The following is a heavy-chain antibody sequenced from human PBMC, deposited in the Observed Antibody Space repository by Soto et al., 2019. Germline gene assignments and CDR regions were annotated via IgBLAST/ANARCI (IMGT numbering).Heavy chain of an antibody. Sequence: EVQLLESGGGLVQPGGSLRLSCAASGFTFSSFAMCWVRQAPGKGLEWVSYISTTGSFTNYADSLKGRFTISRDNAKNSLYLQMNSLRADDTAVYYCARAQWELDYWGQGTLVTVSS. CDR2: ISTTGSFT. V-gene: IGHV3-48*04. CDR1: GFTFSSFA. J-gene: IGHJ4*02. CDR3: ARAQWELDY. D-gene: IGHD1-26*01.